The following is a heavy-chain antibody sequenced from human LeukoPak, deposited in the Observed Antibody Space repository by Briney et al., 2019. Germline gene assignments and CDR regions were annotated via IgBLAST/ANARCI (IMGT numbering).Heavy chain of an antibody. J-gene: IGHJ4*02. V-gene: IGHV3-48*02. CDR1: GFTFSSYS. Sequence: PGGSLRLSCAASGFTFSSYSMNWVRQAPGKGLEWFSYISSSISTTDYTDSVRGRFTISRDNAENSLYLQMNSLRDEDTAVYYCARSNSFDYWGQGTLVTVSS. CDR2: ISSSISTT. CDR3: ARSNSFDY. D-gene: IGHD2-21*01.